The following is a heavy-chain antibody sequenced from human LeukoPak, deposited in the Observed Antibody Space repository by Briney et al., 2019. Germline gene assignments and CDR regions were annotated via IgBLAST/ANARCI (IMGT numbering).Heavy chain of an antibody. J-gene: IGHJ4*02. D-gene: IGHD5-18*01. V-gene: IGHV4-59*08. CDR3: ARVGMGYSYGYFDY. CDR2: IYYSGST. Sequence: SETLSLTCTVSGGSISSYYWSWIRQPPGKGLEWIGYIYYSGSTNYNPSLKSRVTISVDTSKNQFSLKLSSVTAADTAVYYCARVGMGYSYGYFDYWGQGTLVTVSS. CDR1: GGSISSYY.